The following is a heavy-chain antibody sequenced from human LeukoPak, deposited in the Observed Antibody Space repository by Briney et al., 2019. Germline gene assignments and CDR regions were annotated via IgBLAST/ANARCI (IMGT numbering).Heavy chain of an antibody. CDR3: ARDRRVGYCSSTSCLNWFDP. Sequence: ASVKVSCKASGYTFTGYCRHWVRQAPGQGLEWMGWINPNSGGTNYAQKFQGRVTMTRDTSISTAYMELSRLRSDDTAVYYCARDRRVGYCSSTSCLNWFDPWGQGTLVTVSS. CDR1: GYTFTGYC. D-gene: IGHD2-2*01. J-gene: IGHJ5*02. CDR2: INPNSGGT. V-gene: IGHV1-2*02.